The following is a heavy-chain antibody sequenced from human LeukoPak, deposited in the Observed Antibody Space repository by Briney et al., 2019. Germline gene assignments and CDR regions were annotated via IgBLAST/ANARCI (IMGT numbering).Heavy chain of an antibody. Sequence: SETLSLTCTVSGGSISSYYWSSIRQPPGKGLEWIGYIYYSGSTNYNPSLKSRVTISVDTSKNQFSLKLSSVTAADTAVYYCARDTSGSYFDYWGQGTLVTVSS. CDR3: ARDTSGSYFDY. J-gene: IGHJ4*02. CDR2: IYYSGST. CDR1: GGSISSYY. V-gene: IGHV4-59*01. D-gene: IGHD1-26*01.